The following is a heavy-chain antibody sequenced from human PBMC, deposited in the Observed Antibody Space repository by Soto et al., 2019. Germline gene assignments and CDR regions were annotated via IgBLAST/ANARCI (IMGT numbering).Heavy chain of an antibody. CDR3: AKVRGATTSHHYYGMDV. CDR2: ISWDGGST. Sequence: GGSLRLSCAASGFTFDDYAMHWVRQAPGNGLEWVSLISWDGGSTYYADSVKGRFTISRDNSKNSLYLQMNSLRAEDTALYYCAKVRGATTSHHYYGMDVWGQGTTVTVSS. CDR1: GFTFDDYA. D-gene: IGHD1-26*01. J-gene: IGHJ6*02. V-gene: IGHV3-43D*04.